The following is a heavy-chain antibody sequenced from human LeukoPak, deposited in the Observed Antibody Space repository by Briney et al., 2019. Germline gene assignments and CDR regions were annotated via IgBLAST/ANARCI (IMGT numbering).Heavy chain of an antibody. CDR1: GFTFSSYG. Sequence: GGSLRLSCAASGFTFSSYGMHWVRQAPGKGLEWVAFIRYDGSNKDYADSVKGRFTISRDNSKNTLYLQMNSLRAEDTAVYYCAKDQVRYSGYELGLNFDYWGQGTLVTVSS. D-gene: IGHD5-12*01. CDR3: AKDQVRYSGYELGLNFDY. V-gene: IGHV3-30*02. CDR2: IRYDGSNK. J-gene: IGHJ4*02.